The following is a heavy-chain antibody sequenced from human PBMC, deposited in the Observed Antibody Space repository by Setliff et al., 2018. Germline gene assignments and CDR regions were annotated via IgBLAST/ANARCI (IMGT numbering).Heavy chain of an antibody. Sequence: PPETLSLTCSVYGESFSNNYWSWIRQTPGKGLDWNGESNHGGSTSYHPSLKSRLTMSVDTSKNQFSLKLTSVTAADTAVYYCAKVPNSGGYAGPFDFWGQGTLVTVSS. CDR1: GESFSNNY. V-gene: IGHV4-34*01. CDR3: AKVPNSGGYAGPFDF. D-gene: IGHD5-12*01. J-gene: IGHJ4*02. CDR2: SNHGGST.